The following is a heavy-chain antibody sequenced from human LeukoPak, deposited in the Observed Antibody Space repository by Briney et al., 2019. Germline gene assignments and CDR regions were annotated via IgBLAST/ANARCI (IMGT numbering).Heavy chain of an antibody. Sequence: SETLSLTCAVYSGSFSGYYWSWIRQPPGKGLEWIGVINHSGSTNYNPSLKSRVTISVDRSKNQFSLKLSSVTAADTAVYYCARDCSSTSCYIYWGQGTLVTVSS. CDR1: SGSFSGYY. CDR2: INHSGST. V-gene: IGHV4-34*01. D-gene: IGHD2-2*02. CDR3: ARDCSSTSCYIY. J-gene: IGHJ4*02.